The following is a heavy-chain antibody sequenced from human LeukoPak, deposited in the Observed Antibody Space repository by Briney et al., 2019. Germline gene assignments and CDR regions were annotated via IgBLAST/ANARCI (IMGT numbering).Heavy chain of an antibody. CDR3: TTWSSQFDY. D-gene: IGHD6-6*01. J-gene: IGHJ4*02. V-gene: IGHV3-15*01. CDR1: GFTFSNAW. CDR2: IQSKTDGGTT. Sequence: GGSLRLSCAASGFTFSNAWMTWVRQAPGKGLECVGFIQSKTDGGTTDSATPVKGRFTVSRDDSKNTLYLQMSSLKTEDTAVYYCTTWSSQFDYWGQGTLVTVSS.